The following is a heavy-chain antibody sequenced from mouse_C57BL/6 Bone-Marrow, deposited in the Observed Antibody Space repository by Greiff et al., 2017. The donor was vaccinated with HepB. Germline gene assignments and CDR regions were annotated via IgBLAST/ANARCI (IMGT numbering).Heavy chain of an antibody. Sequence: EVKLVESGGGLVKPGGSLKLSCAASGFTFSDYGMHWVRQAPEKGLEWVAYISSGSGTIYYADTVKGRFTISRDNAKNTLFLQMTSLRSEDTAVYYCARDYSSYCYAMGYWGQGTTVTVSS. CDR1: GFTFSDYG. J-gene: IGHJ4*01. V-gene: IGHV5-17*01. CDR2: ISSGSGTI. D-gene: IGHD2-5*01. CDR3: ARDYSSYCYAMGY.